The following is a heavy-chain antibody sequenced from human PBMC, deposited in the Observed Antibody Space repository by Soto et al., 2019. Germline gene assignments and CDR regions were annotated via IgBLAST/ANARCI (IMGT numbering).Heavy chain of an antibody. D-gene: IGHD3-3*01. V-gene: IGHV3-23*01. J-gene: IGHJ5*02. CDR1: GFTFSSYV. Sequence: ELQLLESGPGLVQPGGSLRLSCAASGFTFSSYVMSWVRQAPGKGLEWVSTVTTSGVTTYYADSVRGRFTISRDNSPNXXYLQMNSLRAEDTAVYYCAKAGTIFGVVMNNWFDPWGQGTLVTVSS. CDR2: VTTSGVTT. CDR3: AKAGTIFGVVMNNWFDP.